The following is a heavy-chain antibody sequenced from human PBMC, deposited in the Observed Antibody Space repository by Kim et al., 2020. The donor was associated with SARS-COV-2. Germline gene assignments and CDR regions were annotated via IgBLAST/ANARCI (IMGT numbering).Heavy chain of an antibody. Sequence: GGSLRLSCAASGFIFSGNAMNWVRQAPGKGLEYVAGIGSDNKAYHIDSVKGRFAISRANSKNMLYLEMNNLRADDTAIYYCAKDIWDFSGSDHWGQGTLVTVST. CDR2: IGSDNKA. CDR3: AKDIWDFSGSDH. J-gene: IGHJ4*02. D-gene: IGHD3-10*01. V-gene: IGHV3-23*01. CDR1: GFIFSGNA.